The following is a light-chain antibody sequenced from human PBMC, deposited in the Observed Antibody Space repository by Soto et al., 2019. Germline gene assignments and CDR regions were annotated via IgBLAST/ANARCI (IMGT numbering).Light chain of an antibody. J-gene: IGKJ4*01. V-gene: IGKV3D-15*01. CDR2: GAS. Sequence: EIVMTQSPATLSVSPGARATLSCRASQSVSSNLAWYQQKVGQAPRLLIYGASSRATGIPDRFSASGSETNFTLTITSLQAEDVAVYYCQQYFATPLTFGGGTKVDIK. CDR1: QSVSSN. CDR3: QQYFATPLT.